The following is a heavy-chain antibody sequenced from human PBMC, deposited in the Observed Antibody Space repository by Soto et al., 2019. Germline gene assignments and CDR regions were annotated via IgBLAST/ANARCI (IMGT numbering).Heavy chain of an antibody. CDR1: GYSFTSYW. J-gene: IGHJ4*02. Sequence: EVQLVQSGAEVKKPGESLKISCKGSGYSFTSYWIGWVRQMPGKGLEWMGIIYPGDSDTRYSPSFQGQVTISADKSISAAYLQWSTLKASDTAIYYCARHEGYYGAPAAGLFDYWVQGTLVTVSS. CDR2: IYPGDSDT. D-gene: IGHD3-10*01. CDR3: ARHEGYYGAPAAGLFDY. V-gene: IGHV5-51*01.